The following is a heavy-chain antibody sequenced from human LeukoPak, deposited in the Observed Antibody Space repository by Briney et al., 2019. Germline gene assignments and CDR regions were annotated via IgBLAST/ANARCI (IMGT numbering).Heavy chain of an antibody. CDR2: IYYSGST. CDR3: ARDKEYYYGSGSYYDAFDI. J-gene: IGHJ3*02. CDR1: GGSISSSSYY. Sequence: SETLSLTCTVSGGSISSSSYYWGWIRQPPGKGLEWIGSIYYSGSTYYNPSLKSRVTISVDTSKNQFSLKLSSVTAADTAVYYCARDKEYYYGSGSYYDAFDIWGQGTMVTVSS. D-gene: IGHD3-10*01. V-gene: IGHV4-39*07.